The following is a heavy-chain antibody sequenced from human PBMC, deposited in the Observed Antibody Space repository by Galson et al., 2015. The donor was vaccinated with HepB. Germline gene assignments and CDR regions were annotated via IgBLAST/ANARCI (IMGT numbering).Heavy chain of an antibody. CDR3: ATEVGYCSGSNCPRFDP. CDR2: VDPADGET. J-gene: IGHJ5*02. V-gene: IGHV1-24*01. CDR1: GYSLPEFS. Sequence: SVKVSCKVSGYSLPEFSMHWVRQAPGKGLEWVGSVDPADGETVYSQRFQGRVTITEDTSTNTGYMELSSLRSEDTAVYYCATEVGYCSGSNCPRFDPWGQGTLVIVSS. D-gene: IGHD2-15*01.